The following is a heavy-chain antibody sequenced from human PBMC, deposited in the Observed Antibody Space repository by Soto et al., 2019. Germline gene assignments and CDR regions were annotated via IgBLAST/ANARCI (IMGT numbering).Heavy chain of an antibody. Sequence: PXGTLSLTCTVSRASIYTYSWTGIRQPAGKGLQWIGHIYSSGSANYNPSLKSRVTISVDTSKNQFSLKLSSVTAADTAVYYCARKGYCSGGSCPTLGYYYYGMDVWGQGTTVTV. D-gene: IGHD2-15*01. CDR1: RASIYTYS. CDR3: ARKGYCSGGSCPTLGYYYYGMDV. J-gene: IGHJ6*02. CDR2: IYSSGSA. V-gene: IGHV4-4*07.